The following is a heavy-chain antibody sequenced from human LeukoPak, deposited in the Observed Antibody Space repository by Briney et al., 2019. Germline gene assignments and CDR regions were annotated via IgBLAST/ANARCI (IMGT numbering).Heavy chain of an antibody. CDR3: ARGVRVGARERYYDYVWGSYRFAPGGMDV. J-gene: IGHJ6*02. D-gene: IGHD3-16*02. V-gene: IGHV4-34*01. Sequence: SETLSLTCAVYGGSFSGYYWSWIRQPPGKGLEWIGEINHSGSTNYNPSLKSRVTISVDTSKNQFSLKLSSVTAADTAVYHCARGVRVGARERYYDYVWGSYRFAPGGMDVWGQGTTATVSS. CDR2: INHSGST. CDR1: GGSFSGYY.